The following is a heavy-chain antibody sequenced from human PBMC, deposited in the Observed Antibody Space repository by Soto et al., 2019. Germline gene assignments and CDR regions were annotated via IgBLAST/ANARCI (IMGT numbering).Heavy chain of an antibody. CDR1: GGTFSSYA. D-gene: IGHD1-1*01. Sequence: SVKVSCKASGGTFSSYAISWVRQAPGQGLEWMGGIIPIFGTANYAQKFQGRVTITADESTSTAYMELSSLRSEDTAVYYCARGLSSTTVVLYGMDVWGQGTTVTVSS. J-gene: IGHJ6*02. CDR2: IIPIFGTA. CDR3: ARGLSSTTVVLYGMDV. V-gene: IGHV1-69*13.